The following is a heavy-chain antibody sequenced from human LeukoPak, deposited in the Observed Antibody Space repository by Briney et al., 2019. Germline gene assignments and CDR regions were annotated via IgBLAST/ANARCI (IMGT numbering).Heavy chain of an antibody. J-gene: IGHJ4*02. CDR3: ARAITNYGYIFDY. CDR1: GFTFSSYA. D-gene: IGHD5-18*01. CDR2: ISGTGGRT. Sequence: GGSLRLSCAASGFTFSSYAMNWVRQAPGKGLEWVSVISGTGGRTYYADSVKGRFTISRDNAKNSLYLQMNSLRAEDTAVYYCARAITNYGYIFDYWGQGTLVTVSS. V-gene: IGHV3-23*01.